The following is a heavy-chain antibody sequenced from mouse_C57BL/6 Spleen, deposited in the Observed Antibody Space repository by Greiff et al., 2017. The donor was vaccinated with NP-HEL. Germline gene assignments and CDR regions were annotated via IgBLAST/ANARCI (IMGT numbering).Heavy chain of an antibody. CDR1: GYTFTSYW. D-gene: IGHD2-2*01. CDR3: ARLRGGYPFAY. J-gene: IGHJ3*01. V-gene: IGHV1-59*01. Sequence: VQLQQPGAELVRPGTSVKLSCKASGYTFTSYWMHWVKQRPGQGLEWIGLIDPSDSYTNYNQKFKGKATLTVDTSSSTAYMQLSSLTSEDSAVYYCARLRGGYPFAYWGQGTLVTVSA. CDR2: IDPSDSYT.